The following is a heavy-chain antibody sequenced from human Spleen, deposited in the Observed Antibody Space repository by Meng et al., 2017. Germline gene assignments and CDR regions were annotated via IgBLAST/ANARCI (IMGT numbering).Heavy chain of an antibody. V-gene: IGHV4-4*02. J-gene: IGHJ4*02. D-gene: IGHD2-21*01. CDR1: GASISSDNW. Sequence: VQLHESGTGLVNPSGTLSLTCAVSGASISSDNWWSWVRQPPGKGLEWIGEIYHSGSTNYNPSLKSRITISVDKPKNQFSLTLSSVTAADTAVYYCTKNDFYCLGYWGQGTLVTVFS. CDR2: IYHSGST. CDR3: TKNDFYCLGY.